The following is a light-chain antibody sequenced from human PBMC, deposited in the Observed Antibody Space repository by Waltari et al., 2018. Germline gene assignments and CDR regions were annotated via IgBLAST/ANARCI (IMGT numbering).Light chain of an antibody. J-gene: IGKJ4*01. CDR1: QSVTSSY. CDR3: QQYGNSPVT. CDR2: GAS. V-gene: IGKV3-20*01. Sequence: EIVLTQSPGTLSLSPGERATLPCRASQSVTSSYLAWYQQKPGQAPRLLIYGASSRATGIPDRFSGSGSGTDFTLTISRLEPEDFAVYYCQQYGNSPVTFGGGTKVEIK.